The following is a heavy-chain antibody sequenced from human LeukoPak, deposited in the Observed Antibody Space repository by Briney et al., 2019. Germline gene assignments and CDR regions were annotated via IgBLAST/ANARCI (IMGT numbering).Heavy chain of an antibody. D-gene: IGHD6-19*01. Sequence: GGTLRLSCAASGFTFSSYAMHWVRQAPGKGLEWVAVISYDGSNKYYADSVKGRFTISRDNSKNTLYLQMNSLRAEDTAVYYCASPAQYSSGWYHYWGQGTLVTVSS. CDR1: GFTFSSYA. CDR2: ISYDGSNK. J-gene: IGHJ4*02. V-gene: IGHV3-30*04. CDR3: ASPAQYSSGWYHY.